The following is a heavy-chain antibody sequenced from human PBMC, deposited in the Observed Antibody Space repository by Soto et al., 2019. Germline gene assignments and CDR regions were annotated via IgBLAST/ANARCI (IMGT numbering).Heavy chain of an antibody. CDR1: GGSISSYY. V-gene: IGHV4-59*08. CDR2: IYYSGST. Sequence: SETLSLTCTVSGGSISSYYWSWIRQPPGKGLEWIGYIYYSGSTNYNPSLKSRVTISVDTSKNQFSLKLSSVTAADTAVYYCARHGSYWNYYGKADAFDIRGQGTMVTVSS. CDR3: ARHGSYWNYYGKADAFDI. D-gene: IGHD1-7*01. J-gene: IGHJ3*02.